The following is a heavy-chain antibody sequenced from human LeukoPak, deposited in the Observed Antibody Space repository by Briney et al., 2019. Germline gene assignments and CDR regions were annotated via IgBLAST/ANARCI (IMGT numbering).Heavy chain of an antibody. D-gene: IGHD4-17*01. CDR3: ARGRYYFEY. CDR2: INSDGSST. J-gene: IGHJ4*02. V-gene: IGHV3-74*01. Sequence: PGGSLRLSCAASGFTFSSYWMSWVRQAPGKGLACVSRINSDGSSTSYADSVKGRFTISRDNAKNTLYLQMNNLRAEDTAVYYCARGRYYFEYWGQGTLVTVSS. CDR1: GFTFSSYW.